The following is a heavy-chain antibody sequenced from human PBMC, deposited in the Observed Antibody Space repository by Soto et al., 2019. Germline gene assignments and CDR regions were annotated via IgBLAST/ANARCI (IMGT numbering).Heavy chain of an antibody. D-gene: IGHD1-1*01. J-gene: IGHJ5*02. CDR3: ARVQHR. CDR2: IKYIGSL. V-gene: IGHV4-39*07. Sequence: PSETLSLTCTVSGGSISSSRCHWGWIRQPPGRGLDLFVIIKYIGSLFYTLSLKILVTLSVESSKNKFSLNLSSVPAAATAVYYCARVQHRWGQETLVTFSS. CDR1: GGSISSSRCH.